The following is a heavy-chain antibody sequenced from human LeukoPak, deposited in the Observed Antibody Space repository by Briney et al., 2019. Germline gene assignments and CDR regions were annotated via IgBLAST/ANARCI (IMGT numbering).Heavy chain of an antibody. CDR3: ARGRQWLVLGNVNNWFDP. D-gene: IGHD6-19*01. Sequence: ASVKVSCKASGYTFTSYDINWVRQATGQGLEWMGWMNPNSGNTGYAQKFQGRVTMTRNTSISTAYMELSSLRSEDTAMYYCARGRQWLVLGNVNNWFDPWGQGTLVTVSS. V-gene: IGHV1-8*01. J-gene: IGHJ5*02. CDR1: GYTFTSYD. CDR2: MNPNSGNT.